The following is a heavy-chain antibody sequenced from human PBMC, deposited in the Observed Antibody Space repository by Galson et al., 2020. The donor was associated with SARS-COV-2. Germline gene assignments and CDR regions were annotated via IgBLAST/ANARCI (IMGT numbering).Heavy chain of an antibody. V-gene: IGHV3-7*01. CDR1: GFTFSSYW. Sequence: GGSLRLSCAASGFTFSSYWMSWVRQAPGKGLEWVANIKPNAGEIYYVDSVKGRFTISRDNAKTSLYLQMNNLRGEDTAVYFCARDLVGPAAMGYFVLWARGPLVTASS. D-gene: IGHD2-2*01. CDR2: IKPNAGEI. J-gene: IGHJ2*01. CDR3: ARDLVGPAAMGYFVL.